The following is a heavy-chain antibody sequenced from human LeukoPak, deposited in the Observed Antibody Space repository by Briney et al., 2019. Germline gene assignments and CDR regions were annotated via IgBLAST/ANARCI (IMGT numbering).Heavy chain of an antibody. Sequence: SETLSLTCTVSGGYISSYYWSWIRQPAGKGLEWIGDVYYNGNTNNNPSLKSRVTIGLDTSKNQFSLKLKSVTAADTAVYYCARDISGTYDWGPGILVTVSS. V-gene: IGHV4-59*01. D-gene: IGHD1-7*01. CDR2: VYYNGNT. CDR1: GGYISSYY. J-gene: IGHJ4*02. CDR3: ARDISGTYD.